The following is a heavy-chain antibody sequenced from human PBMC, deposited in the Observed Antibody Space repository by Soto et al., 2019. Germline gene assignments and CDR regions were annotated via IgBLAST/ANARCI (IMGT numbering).Heavy chain of an antibody. V-gene: IGHV4-59*01. J-gene: IGHJ4*02. CDR1: GGSISSYY. CDR3: ARVCYDFWSGYSLYYFDY. CDR2: IYYSGST. Sequence: LSLTCTVSGGSISSYYWSWIRQPPGKGLEWIGYIYYSGSTNYNPSLKSRVTISVDTSKNQFSLKLSSVTAADTAVYYCARVCYDFWSGYSLYYFDYWGQGTLVTVSS. D-gene: IGHD3-3*01.